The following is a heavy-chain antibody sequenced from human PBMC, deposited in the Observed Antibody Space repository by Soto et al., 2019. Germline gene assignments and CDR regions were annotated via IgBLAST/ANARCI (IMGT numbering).Heavy chain of an antibody. CDR2: IYYSGST. J-gene: IGHJ5*02. D-gene: IGHD3-3*01. Sequence: SETLSLTCTVSGGSISSSSYYWGWIRQPPGKGLEWIGSIYYSGSTYYNPSLKSRVTISVDTSKNQFSLKLSSVTAADTAVYYCASTEYYDFWSGYYTAFWFDPWGQGTLVTVSS. CDR3: ASTEYYDFWSGYYTAFWFDP. CDR1: GGSISSSSYY. V-gene: IGHV4-39*01.